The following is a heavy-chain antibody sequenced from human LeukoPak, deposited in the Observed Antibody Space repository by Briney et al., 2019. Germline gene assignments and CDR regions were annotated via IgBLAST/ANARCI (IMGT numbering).Heavy chain of an antibody. CDR3: AKANSGTSYYFDY. Sequence: PGGSLRLSCAGSGFTFNNYAMSWVRQTPGKGLEWVSAISGRGDTTFYADAMKGRFTISRDNSQNTLYLQMNSLRAEDTAVYYCAKANSGTSYYFDYWGQGTLVTVSS. J-gene: IGHJ4*02. V-gene: IGHV3-23*01. CDR2: ISGRGDTT. CDR1: GFTFNNYA. D-gene: IGHD3-10*01.